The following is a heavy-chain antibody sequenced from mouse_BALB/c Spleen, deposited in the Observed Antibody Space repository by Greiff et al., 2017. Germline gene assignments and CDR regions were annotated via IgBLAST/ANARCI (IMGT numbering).Heavy chain of an antibody. Sequence: DVMLVESGGGLVQPGGSLKLSCAASGFTFSSYGMSWVRQTPDKRLELVATINSNGGSTYYPDSVKGRFTISRDNAKNTLYLQMSSLKSEDTAMYYCARSPMGNYVRFAYWGQGTLVTVSA. D-gene: IGHD2-1*01. CDR2: INSNGGST. CDR1: GFTFSSYG. J-gene: IGHJ3*01. CDR3: ARSPMGNYVRFAY. V-gene: IGHV5-6-3*01.